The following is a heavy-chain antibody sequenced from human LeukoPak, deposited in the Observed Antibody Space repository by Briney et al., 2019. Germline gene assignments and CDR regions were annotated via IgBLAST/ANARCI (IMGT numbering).Heavy chain of an antibody. J-gene: IGHJ5*02. V-gene: IGHV1-46*01. CDR1: GYTFTSYY. CDR3: ARDRAWGGDYVWFDP. Sequence: ASVKVSCTASGYTFTSYYVHWVRQAPGEGLEWMGIINPSGGSTSYAQKFQGRVTMTRDTSISTAYMELSRLRSDDTAVYYCARDRAWGGDYVWFDPWGQGTLVTVSS. CDR2: INPSGGST. D-gene: IGHD4-17*01.